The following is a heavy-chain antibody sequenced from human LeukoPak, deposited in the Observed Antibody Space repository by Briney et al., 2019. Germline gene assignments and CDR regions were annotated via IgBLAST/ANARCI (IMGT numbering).Heavy chain of an antibody. CDR2: IYYSGST. Sequence: SETLSLTCTVSGGSISSYYWSWLRQPPGKGLEWIGYIYYSGSTNYNPSLKSRVTISVDTSKNQFSLKLSSVTAADTAVYYCARDSLLVGYFDYWGQGTLVTVSS. CDR3: ARDSLLVGYFDY. D-gene: IGHD6-13*01. V-gene: IGHV4-59*01. CDR1: GGSISSYY. J-gene: IGHJ4*02.